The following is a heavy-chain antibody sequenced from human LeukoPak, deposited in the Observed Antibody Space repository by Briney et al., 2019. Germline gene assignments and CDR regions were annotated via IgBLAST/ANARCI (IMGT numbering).Heavy chain of an antibody. D-gene: IGHD3-10*01. V-gene: IGHV3-30-3*01. CDR1: GFTFSSYA. CDR2: ISFDGNNK. J-gene: IGHJ5*02. Sequence: PGGSLRLSCAASGFTFSSYAMHWVRQAPGKGLEWVAIISFDGNNKFYADSVKGRFSISRDNSKNTLYLQMNSLRAEDTAVYYCARAVGTRFDPWGQGALVTVSS. CDR3: ARAVGTRFDP.